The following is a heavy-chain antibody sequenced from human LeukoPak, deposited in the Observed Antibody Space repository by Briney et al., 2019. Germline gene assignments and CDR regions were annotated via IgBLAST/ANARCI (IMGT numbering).Heavy chain of an antibody. CDR1: GFTFSNAW. Sequence: GGSLRLSCAASGFTFSNAWMSWVRQPPGKGLEGVANINQDRSEKYYVDSVKGRFTISRDNAKNSLYLQMNSLRAEDTAVYYCTRIYSDYAPFDFWGQGALVTVSS. J-gene: IGHJ4*02. V-gene: IGHV3-7*01. CDR3: TRIYSDYAPFDF. CDR2: INQDRSEK. D-gene: IGHD4-11*01.